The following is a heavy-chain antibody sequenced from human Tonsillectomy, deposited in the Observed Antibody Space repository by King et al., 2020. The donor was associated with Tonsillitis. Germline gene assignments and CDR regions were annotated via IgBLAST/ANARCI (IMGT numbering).Heavy chain of an antibody. V-gene: IGHV3-23*04. Sequence: VQLVESGGGLVQLGGSLRLSCVASTFTFSSYAMSWVRQAPGKGLEWVSAIGESGGSTYYADSVSGRFTISRDNSKNTLYLQMNSLRAEYTAVYYCAKDIYSIAVTGSFDYWGQGTLVTVSS. CDR3: AKDIYSIAVTGSFDY. CDR2: IGESGGST. CDR1: TFTFSSYA. D-gene: IGHD6-19*01. J-gene: IGHJ4*02.